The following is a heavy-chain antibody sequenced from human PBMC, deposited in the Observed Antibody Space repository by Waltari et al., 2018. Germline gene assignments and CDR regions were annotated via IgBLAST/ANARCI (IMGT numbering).Heavy chain of an antibody. CDR2: IYYSGST. CDR3: ASLSTILSYFDY. D-gene: IGHD3-3*01. Sequence: QVQLQESGPGLVKPSETLSLTCTVSGGSISSYYWSWIRQPPGKGLEWIGYIYYSGSTNYNPSLKSRVTISVDTSKNQFSLKLSSVTAADTAVYYCASLSTILSYFDYWGQGTLVTVSS. CDR1: GGSISSYY. V-gene: IGHV4-59*01. J-gene: IGHJ4*02.